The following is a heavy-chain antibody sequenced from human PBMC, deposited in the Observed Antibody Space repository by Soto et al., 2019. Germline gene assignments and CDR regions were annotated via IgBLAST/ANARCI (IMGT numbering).Heavy chain of an antibody. CDR3: AREPRDRDAFSL. J-gene: IGHJ3*01. V-gene: IGHV1-69*06. D-gene: IGHD2-21*01. Sequence: QVQLVQSGAEVKKPGSSVKVSCKASGGNFNNYAISWVRQAPAQGLQWMGGIIPIIDTTHYAQKLQGRVTISADRGRTTVYMELTGLTSDDSATYFCAREPRDRDAFSLGGQGKVVTVSS. CDR1: GGNFNNYA. CDR2: IIPIIDTT.